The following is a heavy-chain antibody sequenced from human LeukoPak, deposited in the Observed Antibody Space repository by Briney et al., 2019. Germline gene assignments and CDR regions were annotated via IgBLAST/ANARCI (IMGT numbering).Heavy chain of an antibody. CDR3: ARARDTTMVPTYYFDY. CDR1: GGSISSYY. V-gene: IGHV4-59*01. CDR2: IYYSGST. Sequence: SETLSLTCTVSGGSISSYYWRWIRQPPGKGLGWIGYIYYSGSTNYNPSLKSRVTISVDTSKNQFSLKLSSGTAADTAVYYCARARDTTMVPTYYFDYWGQGTLVTVSS. D-gene: IGHD5-18*01. J-gene: IGHJ4*02.